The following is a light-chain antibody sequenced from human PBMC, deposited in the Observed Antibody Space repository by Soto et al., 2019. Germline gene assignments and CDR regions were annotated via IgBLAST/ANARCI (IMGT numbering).Light chain of an antibody. Sequence: EIVMTQSPATLSVSPGERATLSCRASQSVSSSYLAWYQQKPGQAPRLLIYGASNRATGIPARFSGSGSGTEFTLTISSLQSEDFAVYYCQQYDTWPLTFGGGTKVDIK. J-gene: IGKJ4*01. CDR1: QSVSSSY. CDR3: QQYDTWPLT. CDR2: GAS. V-gene: IGKV3-15*01.